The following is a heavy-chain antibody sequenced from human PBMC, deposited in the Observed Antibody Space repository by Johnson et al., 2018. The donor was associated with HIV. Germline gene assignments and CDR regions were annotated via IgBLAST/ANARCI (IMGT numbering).Heavy chain of an antibody. CDR1: GFTFSSYA. V-gene: IGHV3-30*04. CDR2: ISYDGSHK. J-gene: IGHJ3*02. D-gene: IGHD7-27*01. CDR3: ARSNWAHFDAFDI. Sequence: GVVPPGRSLRLSCAASGFTFSSYAMHWVRQAPGKGLEWVAVISYDGSHKYYADSVKGRFTISRDNSKNTLYLQMNSLRAEEPAVYYCARSNWAHFDAFDIWGQGTMVTVSS.